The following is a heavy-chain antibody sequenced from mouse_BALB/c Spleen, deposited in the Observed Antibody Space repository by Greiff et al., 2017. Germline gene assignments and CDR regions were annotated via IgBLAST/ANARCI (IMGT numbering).Heavy chain of an antibody. J-gene: IGHJ2*01. CDR1: GYTFTSYW. Sequence: VQLQQSGAELAKPGASVKMSCKASGYTFTSYWMHWVKQRPGQGLEWIGYINPSTGYTEYNQKFKDKATLTADKSSSTAYMQLSSLTSEDSAVYYCAIYYYGSSYDYWGQGTTLTVSS. D-gene: IGHD1-1*01. CDR3: AIYYYGSSYDY. CDR2: INPSTGYT. V-gene: IGHV1-7*01.